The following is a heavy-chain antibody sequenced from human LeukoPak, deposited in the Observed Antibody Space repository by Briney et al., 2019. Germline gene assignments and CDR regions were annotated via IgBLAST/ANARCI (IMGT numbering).Heavy chain of an antibody. D-gene: IGHD6-19*01. CDR3: AKASGWYERGPDYYYYFMDV. V-gene: IGHV3-11*06. CDR1: GFTFSDYY. CDR2: ISSSSNYI. J-gene: IGHJ6*03. Sequence: PGGSLRPSCAAPGFTFSDYYMSWIRQAPGKGLEWVSSISSSSNYIYYADSVKGRFPISRDNAKNSLYLQMNSLRAEDTAVYYCAKASGWYERGPDYYYYFMDVWGKGTTVTVSS.